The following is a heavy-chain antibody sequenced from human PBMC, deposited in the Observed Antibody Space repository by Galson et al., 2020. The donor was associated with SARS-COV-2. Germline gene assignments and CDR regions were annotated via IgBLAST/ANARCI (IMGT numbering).Heavy chain of an antibody. Sequence: SQTLSLTCAISGDNVSSNRAAWNWIRQSPSRGLAWLGRTYYRSKWNNDYAVSMKGRLIINADTSENQFSLQLDSVTPEDTAVYYCARDPSDWTFFDYWGQGTLVTVSS. D-gene: IGHD1-1*01. CDR3: ARDPSDWTFFDY. J-gene: IGHJ4*02. CDR1: GDNVSSNRAA. CDR2: TYYRSKWNN. V-gene: IGHV6-1*01.